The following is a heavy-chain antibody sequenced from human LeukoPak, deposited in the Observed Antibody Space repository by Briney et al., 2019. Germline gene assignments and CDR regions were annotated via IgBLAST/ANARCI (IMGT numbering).Heavy chain of an antibody. CDR1: GGSISSYY. D-gene: IGHD2-2*01. V-gene: IGHV4-59*08. CDR3: ARQDYIVVVPAAIDY. Sequence: SETLSLTCTVSGGSISSYYWSWIRQPPGKGLEWIGYIYYSGSTNYNPSLKSRVTISVDTSKNQFSLKLSSVTAADTAVYYCARQDYIVVVPAAIDYWGQGTLVTVSS. J-gene: IGHJ4*02. CDR2: IYYSGST.